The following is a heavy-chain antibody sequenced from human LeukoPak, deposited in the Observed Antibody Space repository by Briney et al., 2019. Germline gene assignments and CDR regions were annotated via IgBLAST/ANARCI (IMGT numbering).Heavy chain of an antibody. CDR3: ARHFPPDCSGGSCQDY. D-gene: IGHD2-15*01. Sequence: SETLSLTCTVSGGSISSYYWSWIRQPPGKGLEWIGYIYYSGSTNYNPSLKSRVTISVDTSKNQFSLKLSSVTAADTAVYYCARHFPPDCSGGSCQDYWGQGTLVTVSS. V-gene: IGHV4-59*08. CDR1: GGSISSYY. CDR2: IYYSGST. J-gene: IGHJ4*02.